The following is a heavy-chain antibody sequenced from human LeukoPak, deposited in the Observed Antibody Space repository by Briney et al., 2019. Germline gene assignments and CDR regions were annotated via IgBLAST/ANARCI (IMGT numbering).Heavy chain of an antibody. D-gene: IGHD4-11*01. Sequence: ASVKVSCKASGYTFTNYGISWVRQAPGQGLEWMGWTHDYKGDTKYAQTLQGRVSMTTDTSTTTAYMELRSLRSDDTAVYYRARGAAGGYSTSVEFDYWGQGTLVTVSS. CDR1: GYTFTNYG. CDR2: THDYKGDT. CDR3: ARGAAGGYSTSVEFDY. J-gene: IGHJ4*02. V-gene: IGHV1-18*01.